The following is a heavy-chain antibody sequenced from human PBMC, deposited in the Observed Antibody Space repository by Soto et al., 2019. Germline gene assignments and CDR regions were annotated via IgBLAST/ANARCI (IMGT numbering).Heavy chain of an antibody. Sequence: SVKVSCKASGGTFSSYAISWVRQAPGQGLEWMGGIIPIFGTANYAQKFQGRVTITADESTSTAYMELSSLRSEDTAVYYCARDQSGYYPRDYWGQGTLVTVSS. J-gene: IGHJ4*02. CDR1: GGTFSSYA. CDR3: ARDQSGYYPRDY. V-gene: IGHV1-69*13. CDR2: IIPIFGTA. D-gene: IGHD3-3*01.